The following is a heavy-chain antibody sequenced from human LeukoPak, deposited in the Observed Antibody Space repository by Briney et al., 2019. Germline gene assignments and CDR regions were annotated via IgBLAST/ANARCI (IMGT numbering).Heavy chain of an antibody. V-gene: IGHV3-74*01. Sequence: PGGSLRLSCAASGFTFSSYAMHWVRQAPGKGLVWVSRINSDGSSTSYADSVKGRFTISRDNAKNTLYLQMNSLRAEDTAVYYCARDHLSSGSSPDYYYYYYMDVWGKGTTVTISS. CDR3: ARDHLSSGSSPDYYYYYYMDV. J-gene: IGHJ6*03. D-gene: IGHD6-19*01. CDR2: INSDGSST. CDR1: GFTFSSYA.